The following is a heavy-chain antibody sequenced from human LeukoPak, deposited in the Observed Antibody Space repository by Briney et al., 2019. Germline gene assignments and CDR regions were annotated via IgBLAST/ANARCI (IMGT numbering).Heavy chain of an antibody. Sequence: SETLSLTCTVSGGSISGSSYYWGWIRQPPGKGLEWIGSIYYSGSTYYNPSLKSRVTISVDTSKNQFSLKLSSVTAADTAVYYCARQRSGWFDWFDPWGQGTPVTVSS. V-gene: IGHV4-39*01. D-gene: IGHD6-19*01. J-gene: IGHJ5*02. CDR2: IYYSGST. CDR1: GGSISGSSYY. CDR3: ARQRSGWFDWFDP.